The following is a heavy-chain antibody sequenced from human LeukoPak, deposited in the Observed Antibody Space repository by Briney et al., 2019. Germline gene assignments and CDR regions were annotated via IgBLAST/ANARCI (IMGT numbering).Heavy chain of an antibody. Sequence: SETLSLTCTVSGGSISSSSYYWGWIRQPPGKGLEWIGSIYYYGSTYYNPSLKSRVTISVYTSKNQFSLKLTSVTAADTAVYYCARGRRQLVRSWGYWGQGTLVTVSS. CDR3: ARGRRQLVRSWGY. CDR2: IYYYGST. V-gene: IGHV4-39*07. D-gene: IGHD6-13*01. J-gene: IGHJ4*02. CDR1: GGSISSSSYY.